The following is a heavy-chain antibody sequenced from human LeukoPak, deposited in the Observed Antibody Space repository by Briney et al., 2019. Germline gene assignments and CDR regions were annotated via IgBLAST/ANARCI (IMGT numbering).Heavy chain of an antibody. J-gene: IGHJ3*02. CDR3: ARHLSTYYYDSSGPTDAFDI. D-gene: IGHD3-22*01. Sequence: SETLSLTCTVSGGSISSYYWSWIRQPPGKGLEWIGYIYYSGSTNYNPSLKSRVTISVDTSKNQFSLKLSSVTAADTAVYYCARHLSTYYYDSSGPTDAFDIWGQGTMVTVSS. CDR1: GGSISSYY. CDR2: IYYSGST. V-gene: IGHV4-59*08.